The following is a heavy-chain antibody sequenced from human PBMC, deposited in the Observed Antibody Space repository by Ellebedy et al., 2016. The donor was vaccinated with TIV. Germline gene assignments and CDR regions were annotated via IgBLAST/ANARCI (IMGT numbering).Heavy chain of an antibody. Sequence: SVKVSXXASGGTLNRYTISWVRQAPGQGLEWMGGIGPLFGTANYGQKFQGRVTITADESTSTTYMELRSLRSDDTAMYYCAREDSGSYYKPSIDHWGQGTLVTVSS. J-gene: IGHJ4*02. CDR1: GGTLNRYT. V-gene: IGHV1-69*13. D-gene: IGHD3-10*01. CDR3: AREDSGSYYKPSIDH. CDR2: IGPLFGTA.